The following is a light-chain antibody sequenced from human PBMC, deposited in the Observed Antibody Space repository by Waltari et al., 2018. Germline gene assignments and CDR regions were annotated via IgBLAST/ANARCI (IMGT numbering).Light chain of an antibody. CDR2: DAS. CDR1: QSVSSY. J-gene: IGKJ1*01. Sequence: EIVLTQSPATLSLSPGEIATLSCRASQSVSSYLAWYQQKPGQAPRLLIYDASNRATGIPARFSGSGSGTDFTLTISSLEPEDFAVYYCQQRSNWRWTFGQGTKVEIK. V-gene: IGKV3-11*01. CDR3: QQRSNWRWT.